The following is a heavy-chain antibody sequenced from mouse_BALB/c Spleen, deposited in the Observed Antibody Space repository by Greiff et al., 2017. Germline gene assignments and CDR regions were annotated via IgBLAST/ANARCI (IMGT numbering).Heavy chain of an antibody. Sequence: EVKLVESGGGLVQPGGSLKLSCVASGFTFSNYWMNWVRQSPEKALEWVAEIRFKSNNYATDYAESVKGRFTISRDDSKSSVYLQMNNLRAEDTGIYCGTGYTDWFDYWGQGTTLTVSA. V-gene: IGHV6-6*02. J-gene: IGHJ2*01. CDR1: GFTFSNYW. CDR2: IRFKSNNYAT. CDR3: TGYTDWFDY. D-gene: IGHD1-1*01.